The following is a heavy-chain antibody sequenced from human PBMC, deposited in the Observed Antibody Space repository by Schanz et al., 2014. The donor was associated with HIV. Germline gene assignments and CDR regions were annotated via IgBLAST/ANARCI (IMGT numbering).Heavy chain of an antibody. CDR1: GGTFSAHA. CDR2: ISHDGSNK. Sequence: QVQLAESGGGMVLPGTSLRLSCAASGGTFSAHAFHWVRQAPGRGLEWVALISHDGSNKYYADSVKGRFTVSRDNSKNSVFLQLNSLSTDDAAVYHCARSQKGTSCCSPLDFWGQGTPVTV. V-gene: IGHV3-30*03. J-gene: IGHJ4*02. CDR3: ARSQKGTSCCSPLDF. D-gene: IGHD2-2*01.